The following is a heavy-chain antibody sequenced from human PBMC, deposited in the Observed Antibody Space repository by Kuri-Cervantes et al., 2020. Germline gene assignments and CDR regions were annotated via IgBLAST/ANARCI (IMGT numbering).Heavy chain of an antibody. CDR3: VRERFETGYYGGGYGMDV. CDR2: MNPNSGNT. CDR1: GYTFTSYD. Sequence: ASVKVSCKASGYTFTSYDINWVRQATGQGLEWMGWMNPNSGNTGYAQKFQGRVTMTRNTSISTAYMELSSLRSEDTAVYYCVRERFETGYYGGGYGMDVWGQGTTVTVSS. J-gene: IGHJ6*02. D-gene: IGHD3-9*01. V-gene: IGHV1-8*01.